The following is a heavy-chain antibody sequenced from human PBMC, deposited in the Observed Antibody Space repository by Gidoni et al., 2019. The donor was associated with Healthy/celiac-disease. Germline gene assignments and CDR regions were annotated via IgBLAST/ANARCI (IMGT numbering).Heavy chain of an antibody. J-gene: IGHJ4*02. Sequence: EVQLLESGGGLVQPGGSLSLSWAASGFTCSSYALSWVRQAPGKGREWVSDISGSGGSTYYADSVKGRFTISRDNSKNTLYLQMNSLRAEDTAVYYCVLLTALRNDYWGQGTLVTVSS. CDR3: VLLTALRNDY. CDR2: ISGSGGST. D-gene: IGHD7-27*01. V-gene: IGHV3-23*01. CDR1: GFTCSSYA.